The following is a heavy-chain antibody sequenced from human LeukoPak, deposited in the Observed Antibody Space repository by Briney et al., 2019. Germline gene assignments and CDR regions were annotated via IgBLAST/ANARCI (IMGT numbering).Heavy chain of an antibody. CDR2: IYTSGST. CDR1: GGSISSGSYY. V-gene: IGHV4-61*02. J-gene: IGHJ4*02. CDR3: ARVFQGWLQLREIGPFDY. D-gene: IGHD5-24*01. Sequence: PSQTLSLTCTVSGGSISSGSYYWSWIRQPAGKGLEWIGRIYTSGSTNYNPSLKSRVTISVDTSKNQFSLKLSSVTAADTAVYYCARVFQGWLQLREIGPFDYWGQGTLVTVSS.